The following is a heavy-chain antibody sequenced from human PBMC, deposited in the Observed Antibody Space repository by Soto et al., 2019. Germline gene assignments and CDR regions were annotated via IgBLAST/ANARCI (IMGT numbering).Heavy chain of an antibody. J-gene: IGHJ6*02. CDR1: GGSSGRSEYY. Sequence: PEKLPLTYSASGGSSGRSEYYWAFIGQPPGKGLEWIGTVYYSGSTFSNPSLKSRVAMSIDTSKNQFSLEMKSVTAADTDVYYCASIHYYDVSCAMDVWCQCATVT. CDR3: ASIHYYDVSCAMDV. CDR2: VYYSGST. D-gene: IGHD3-16*01. V-gene: IGHV4-39*01.